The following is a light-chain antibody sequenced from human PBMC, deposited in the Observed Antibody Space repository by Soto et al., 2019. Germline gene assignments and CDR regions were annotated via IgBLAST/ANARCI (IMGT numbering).Light chain of an antibody. Sequence: QSVLTQPPSVSGAPGKRVTISCTWSSSNIGAGYDVHWYQQLPGPAPKLLIDGNSNRPSGVPDRFSGSKSGTSASLAITGLQAEDEADYYCQCYDSSLSGSVCGGGTKLTVL. V-gene: IGLV1-40*01. CDR3: QCYDSSLSGSV. CDR2: GNS. CDR1: SSNIGAGYD. J-gene: IGLJ3*02.